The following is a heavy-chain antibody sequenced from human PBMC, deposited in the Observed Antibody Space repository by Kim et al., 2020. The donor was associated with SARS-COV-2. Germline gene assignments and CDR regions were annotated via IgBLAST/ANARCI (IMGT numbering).Heavy chain of an antibody. V-gene: IGHV1-3*01. J-gene: IGHJ4*02. CDR1: GYTFTSYA. CDR3: ARDLRITMVRGVDQFDY. CDR2: INAGNGNT. Sequence: ASVKVSCKASGYTFTSYAMHWVRQAPGQRLEWMGWINAGNGNTKYSQKFQGRVTITRDTSASTAYMELSSLRSEDTAVYYCARDLRITMVRGVDQFDYWGQGTLVTVSS. D-gene: IGHD3-10*01.